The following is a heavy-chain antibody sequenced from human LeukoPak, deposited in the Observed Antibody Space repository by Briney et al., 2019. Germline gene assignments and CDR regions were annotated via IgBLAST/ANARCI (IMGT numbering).Heavy chain of an antibody. D-gene: IGHD2-8*02. CDR2: IYYSGST. CDR3: AILYWYYSYYGMDV. Sequence: PSETLSLTCTVSGGSISSSSYYWGWIRQPPGKGLEWIGSIYYSGSTYYNPSLKSRVTISVDTSKNQFSLKLSSVTAADTAVYYCAILYWYYSYYGMDVWGQGTTVTVSS. CDR1: GGSISSSSYY. J-gene: IGHJ6*02. V-gene: IGHV4-39*01.